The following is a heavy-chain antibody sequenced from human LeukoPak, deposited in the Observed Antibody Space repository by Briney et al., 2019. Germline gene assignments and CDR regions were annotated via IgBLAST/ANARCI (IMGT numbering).Heavy chain of an antibody. Sequence: GASVKVSCKASGYTFTGYYMHWVRQAPGQGLEWMGWINPNSGDTDYAQKFQGRATMTRDTSISTAYMELSRLTSDDTAVYYCARDAWLVGATNLYYFDYWGQGTLVTVSS. V-gene: IGHV1-2*02. CDR2: INPNSGDT. CDR1: GYTFTGYY. D-gene: IGHD1-26*01. J-gene: IGHJ4*02. CDR3: ARDAWLVGATNLYYFDY.